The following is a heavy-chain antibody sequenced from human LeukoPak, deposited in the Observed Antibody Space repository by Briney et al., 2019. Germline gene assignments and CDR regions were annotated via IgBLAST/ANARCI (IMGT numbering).Heavy chain of an antibody. CDR3: ASMYYYGSGTYYGDY. Sequence: ASVKVSCKASGYSFTDYYVHWVRQAPGQGLEWVGLLNPNSGDTNYAQKFQGRVTMIRDTSINTAYMELSRLRSDDTAVYYCASMYYYGSGTYYGDYWGQGTLVTVSS. CDR1: GYSFTDYY. V-gene: IGHV1-2*02. J-gene: IGHJ4*02. D-gene: IGHD3-10*01. CDR2: LNPNSGDT.